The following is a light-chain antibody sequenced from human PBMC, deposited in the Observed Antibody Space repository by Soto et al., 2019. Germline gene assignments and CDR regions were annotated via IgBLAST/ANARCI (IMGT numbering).Light chain of an antibody. Sequence: DIQMTQSPSSVSASVGDRVTITCRASQGISSWLAWYQQKPGKAPKLLIYAASSLQSGVPPRFSGSGSGTDFTLAISSLQPEDSATYYCLQDINYPWTFGQGTKVDIK. V-gene: IGKV1-12*01. CDR3: LQDINYPWT. CDR2: AAS. CDR1: QGISSW. J-gene: IGKJ1*01.